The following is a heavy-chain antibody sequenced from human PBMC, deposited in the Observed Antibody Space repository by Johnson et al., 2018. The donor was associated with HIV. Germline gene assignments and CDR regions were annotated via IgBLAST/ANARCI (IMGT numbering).Heavy chain of an antibody. CDR3: ARESLDAFDI. Sequence: EVQLVESGVGLVQPGGSLRLSCAASGFTFSSYWTSWVRQAPGQGMEWVANIKQDGSEKYYVDSVKGRFTISRDNAKNSLYLQMNSLRAEDTAVYYCARESLDAFDIWGQGTMVTVSS. CDR1: GFTFSSYW. J-gene: IGHJ3*02. CDR2: IKQDGSEK. V-gene: IGHV3-7*05.